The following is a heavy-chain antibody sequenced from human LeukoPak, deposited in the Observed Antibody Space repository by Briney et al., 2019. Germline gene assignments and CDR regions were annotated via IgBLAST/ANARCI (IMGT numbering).Heavy chain of an antibody. D-gene: IGHD2/OR15-2a*01. J-gene: IGHJ4*02. V-gene: IGHV3-64D*09. CDR3: VKTMSTYPHYFDY. CDR1: GFTFSSYG. CDR2: ISGDGVST. Sequence: QSGGSLRLSCSASGFTFSSYGMHWVRQAPGKGLEYVSLISGDGVSTYYADSVKGRFSISRDNSQNTLYLQMSSLRAEDTAVYYCVKTMSTYPHYFDYWGQGTLVTVSS.